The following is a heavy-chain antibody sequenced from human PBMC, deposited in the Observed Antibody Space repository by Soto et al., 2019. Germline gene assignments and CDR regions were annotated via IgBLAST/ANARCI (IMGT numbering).Heavy chain of an antibody. Sequence: QVQLVQSGAEVKKPGASVKVSCEASGYTFTTYAMHWVRQAPGQRLEWMGWINTGNGDTKYSQKFQGRVTITRDTSASTAYMDLSSLRSEDTAVYYCARAPGYSYGQVASWGQGTLVTVSS. CDR3: ARAPGYSYGQVAS. D-gene: IGHD5-18*01. V-gene: IGHV1-3*04. CDR1: GYTFTTYA. CDR2: INTGNGDT. J-gene: IGHJ4*02.